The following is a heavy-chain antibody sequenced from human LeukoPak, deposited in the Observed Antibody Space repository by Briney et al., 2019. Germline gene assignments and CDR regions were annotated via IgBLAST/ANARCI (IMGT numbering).Heavy chain of an antibody. J-gene: IGHJ4*02. CDR1: GYTFSTYL. Sequence: ASVKVPCKASGYTFSTYLMHWVRQAPGQGLEWMGIINPNGGPTTYAQKFQGRVTMTRDMSTSTVYMELDSLTFDDTAVYYCARASTGSGALDYWGQGNLVTVSS. V-gene: IGHV1-46*01. D-gene: IGHD3-10*01. CDR2: INPNGGPT. CDR3: ARASTGSGALDY.